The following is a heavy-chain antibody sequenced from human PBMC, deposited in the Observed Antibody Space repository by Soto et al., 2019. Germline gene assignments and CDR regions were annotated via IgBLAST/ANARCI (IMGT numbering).Heavy chain of an antibody. Sequence: GESLKISCKGSGYSFTSYWISWVRQMPGRGLEWMGRIDPSDSYTNYSPSFQGHVTISADKSISTAYLQWSSLKASDTAMYYCARQTPIYYGSSGYSYGMDVWGQGTTVTVSS. CDR2: IDPSDSYT. V-gene: IGHV5-10-1*01. CDR3: ARQTPIYYGSSGYSYGMDV. J-gene: IGHJ6*02. CDR1: GYSFTSYW. D-gene: IGHD3-22*01.